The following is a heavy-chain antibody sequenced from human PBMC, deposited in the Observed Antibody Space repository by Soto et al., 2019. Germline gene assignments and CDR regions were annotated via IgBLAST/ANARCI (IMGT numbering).Heavy chain of an antibody. CDR2: ISGSGGST. CDR1: GFTFSSYA. J-gene: IGHJ4*02. D-gene: IGHD6-13*01. V-gene: IGHV3-23*01. Sequence: EVQLLESGGGLVQPGGSLRLSCAASGFTFSSYAMNCVRQAPGKGLEWVSVISGSGGSTYYADSVKGRFTISRDNSKNTLSLQMNSLRAEDTAVYYCARRSSSWYFDYWGQGTLVTVSS. CDR3: ARRSSSWYFDY.